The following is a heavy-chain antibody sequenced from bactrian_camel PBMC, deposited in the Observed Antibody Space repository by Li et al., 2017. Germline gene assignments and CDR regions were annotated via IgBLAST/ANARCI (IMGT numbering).Heavy chain of an antibody. Sequence: HVQLVESGGGSVQAGGSLRLACAAYGFVVDDYVMAWFRQAPGKEREAVAEINGYGQFNYANSVKGRFTVSKGSAQNTLFLQMNNLKPEDTAMYFCAAVQVLIGGEYQYWGQGTQVTVS. CDR3: AAVQVLIGGEYQY. V-gene: IGHV3S55*01. CDR1: GFVVDDYV. CDR2: INGYGQF. J-gene: IGHJ4*01.